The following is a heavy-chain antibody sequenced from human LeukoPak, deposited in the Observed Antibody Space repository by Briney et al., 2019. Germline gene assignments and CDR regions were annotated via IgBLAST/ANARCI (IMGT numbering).Heavy chain of an antibody. V-gene: IGHV1-18*01. J-gene: IGHJ4*02. CDR1: GYSFTSYG. Sequence: ASVKVSCKASGYSFTSYGISWVRQAPGQGLEWMGWISGSNGNTNYAQKLQGRVTVTTDTSTSTAYMELRSLTSDDTAVYYCARAWRTTVNYFDYWGQGTLVTISS. CDR2: ISGSNGNT. CDR3: ARAWRTTVNYFDY. D-gene: IGHD1-1*01.